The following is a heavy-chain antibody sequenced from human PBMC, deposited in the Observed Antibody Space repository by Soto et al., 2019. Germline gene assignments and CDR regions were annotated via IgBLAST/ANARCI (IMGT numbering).Heavy chain of an antibody. J-gene: IGHJ4*02. CDR2: INPKSGDT. D-gene: IGHD6-19*01. Sequence: ASVKVSCKASGGTFSSYAISWVLQAPGQGLEWVGRINPKSGDTNSAQKFQGRVTLTRDTSISTAYMELSSLKSDDTAVYYCAADVIAVAGDFDHWGQGTQVTVSS. CDR1: GGTFSSYA. V-gene: IGHV1-2*06. CDR3: AADVIAVAGDFDH.